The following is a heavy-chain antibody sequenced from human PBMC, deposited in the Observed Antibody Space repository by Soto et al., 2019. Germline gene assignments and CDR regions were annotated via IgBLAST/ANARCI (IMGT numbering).Heavy chain of an antibody. Sequence: QVQLVQSGAEVKKPGSSVKVSCKASGGTFSSYAISWVRQAPGQGLEWMGGIIPIFGTANYAQKFQGRVTITADESTSTDYMELSSLRSEDTAVYYCARDAPGDYDILTGYWPPESWGQGTLVTVSS. D-gene: IGHD3-9*01. J-gene: IGHJ5*02. V-gene: IGHV1-69*01. CDR2: IIPIFGTA. CDR3: ARDAPGDYDILTGYWPPES. CDR1: GGTFSSYA.